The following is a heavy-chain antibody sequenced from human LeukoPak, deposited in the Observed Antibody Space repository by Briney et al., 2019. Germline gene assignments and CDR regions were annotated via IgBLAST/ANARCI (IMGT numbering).Heavy chain of an antibody. CDR2: IYYIVNT. CDR1: GGSISSYY. V-gene: IGHV4-59*01. Sequence: SETLSLTCTVAGGSISSYYGSWIRQPPGKVLEWIGYIYYIVNTNYNPSLKARFTISVDTCNNQFSLKMSSVTAADPAVYYCARGIEGSSIYFDYWGQGTLVTVSS. D-gene: IGHD6-13*01. J-gene: IGHJ4*02. CDR3: ARGIEGSSIYFDY.